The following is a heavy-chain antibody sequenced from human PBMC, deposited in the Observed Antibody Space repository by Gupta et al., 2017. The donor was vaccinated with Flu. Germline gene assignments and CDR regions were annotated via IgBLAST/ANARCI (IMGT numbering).Heavy chain of an antibody. V-gene: IGHV3-9*01. J-gene: IGHJ4*02. D-gene: IGHD6-13*01. CDR2: ISWNSSTI. Sequence: RQAPVKGLEWVSSISWNSSTIAYADSVKGRFTISRDNAKNSLYLQMNSLRAEDTALYFCAKDSLSSSWALFDYWGQGTLVTVSS. CDR3: AKDSLSSSWALFDY.